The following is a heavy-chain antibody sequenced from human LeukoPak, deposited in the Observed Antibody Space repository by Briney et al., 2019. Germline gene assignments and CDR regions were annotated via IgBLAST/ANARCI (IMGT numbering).Heavy chain of an antibody. CDR1: GYSFTSYW. V-gene: IGHV5-51*01. CDR3: ARQPSRYAGGFDP. D-gene: IGHD1-14*01. CDR2: IYPGDFDT. Sequence: GESLKISCETSGYSFTSYWIGWVRQMPGKGLEWRGIIYPGDFDTRYSPSFQGQVTISADKSISTAYLQWSSLKASDTAIYYCARQPSRYAGGFDPWGQGTLVTVSS. J-gene: IGHJ5*02.